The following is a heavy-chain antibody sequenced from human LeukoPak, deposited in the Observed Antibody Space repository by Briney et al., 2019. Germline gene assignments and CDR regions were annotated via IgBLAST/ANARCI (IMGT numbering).Heavy chain of an antibody. CDR2: ISGSGTI. CDR1: GFTFSSYA. CDR3: TNFKPPAPDALDV. V-gene: IGHV3-48*01. Sequence: GGSLRLSCAASGFTFSSYAMSWVRQAPGKGLEWISYISGSGTIYYADSVKGRFTISRDNAQRLVYLQMNSLRAEDTAVYYCTNFKPPAPDALDVWGQGTLITVS. J-gene: IGHJ3*01. D-gene: IGHD2/OR15-2a*01.